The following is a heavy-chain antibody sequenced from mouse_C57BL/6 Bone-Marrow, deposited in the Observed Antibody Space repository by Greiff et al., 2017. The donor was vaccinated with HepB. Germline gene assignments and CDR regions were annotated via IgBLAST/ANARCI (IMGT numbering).Heavy chain of an antibody. CDR1: GYTFTEYT. CDR2: FYPGSGSI. D-gene: IGHD1-1*01. J-gene: IGHJ1*03. V-gene: IGHV1-62-2*01. CDR3: ARHGRLYYYGSSPWYFDV. Sequence: VQLQQSGAELVKPGASVKLSCKASGYTFTEYTIHWVKQRSGQGLEWIGWFYPGSGSIKYNEKFKDKATLTADKSSSTVYMELSRLTSEDSAVYFCARHGRLYYYGSSPWYFDVWGTGTTVTVSS.